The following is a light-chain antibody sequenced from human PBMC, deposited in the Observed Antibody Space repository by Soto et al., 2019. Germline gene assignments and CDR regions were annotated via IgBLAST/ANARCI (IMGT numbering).Light chain of an antibody. Sequence: QSALTQPASVSGSPGQSITISCTGTSSDVGGYNSVSWYQQHPGKAPKLMIFEVSNRPSGTSNRFSGSKSGNTASLTISGLQAEDEGDYYCTSYTSSSTVVFGGGTKLTVL. CDR3: TSYTSSSTVV. CDR1: SSDVGGYNS. J-gene: IGLJ2*01. V-gene: IGLV2-14*01. CDR2: EVS.